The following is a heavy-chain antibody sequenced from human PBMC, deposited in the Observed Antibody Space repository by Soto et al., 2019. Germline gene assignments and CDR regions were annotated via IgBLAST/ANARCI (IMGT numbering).Heavy chain of an antibody. CDR2: ISGSGGST. Sequence: GGSLRLSCAASGFTFSSYAMIWVRQAPGKGLEWVSAISGSGGSTYYADSVKGRFTISRDNSKNTLYLQMNSLRAEDTAVYYCAKGRGITMVRGVIPHWGQGTLVTVSS. CDR1: GFTFSSYA. CDR3: AKGRGITMVRGVIPH. V-gene: IGHV3-23*01. D-gene: IGHD3-10*01. J-gene: IGHJ4*02.